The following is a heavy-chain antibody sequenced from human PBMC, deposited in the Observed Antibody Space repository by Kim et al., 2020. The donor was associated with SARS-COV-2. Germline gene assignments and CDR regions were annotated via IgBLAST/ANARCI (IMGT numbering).Heavy chain of an antibody. J-gene: IGHJ4*02. Sequence: GGSLRLSCAASGISFSSYWMHWVRQAPGKGLAWVAHITENGRTKNYADSVKGRFTISRDNAKNAVYLEMKSLRADDTAVYYCSTGSSAGHWGQGTLVS. CDR2: ITENGRTK. CDR3: STGSSAGH. D-gene: IGHD3-9*01. CDR1: GISFSSYW. V-gene: IGHV3-74*01.